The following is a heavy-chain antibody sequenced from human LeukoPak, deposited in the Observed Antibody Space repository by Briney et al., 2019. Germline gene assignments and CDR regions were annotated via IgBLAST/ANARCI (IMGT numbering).Heavy chain of an antibody. Sequence: PGGSLRLSCAASGFTFDDYGMSWVRQPPGKGLEWVSGINWNGGSTGYADSVKGRFTISRDNAKNSLYLQMNSLRAEDTALYYCARVRSGWYTRGEFDYWGQGTLVTVSS. V-gene: IGHV3-20*04. J-gene: IGHJ4*02. D-gene: IGHD6-19*01. CDR2: INWNGGST. CDR1: GFTFDDYG. CDR3: ARVRSGWYTRGEFDY.